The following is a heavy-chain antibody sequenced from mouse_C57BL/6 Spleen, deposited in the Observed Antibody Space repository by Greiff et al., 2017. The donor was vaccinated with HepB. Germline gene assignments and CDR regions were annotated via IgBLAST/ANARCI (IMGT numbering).Heavy chain of an antibody. Sequence: QLQKPGTELVKPGASVKLSCKASGYPFTSYWMHWVKQRPGQGLEWIGNINPSNGGTNYNEKFKSKATLTVDKSSSTAYMQLSSLTSEESAVYYCARYEDYGTPFGYWGQGTLVTVSA. J-gene: IGHJ3*01. V-gene: IGHV1-53*01. CDR2: INPSNGGT. CDR1: GYPFTSYW. CDR3: ARYEDYGTPFGY. D-gene: IGHD1-1*01.